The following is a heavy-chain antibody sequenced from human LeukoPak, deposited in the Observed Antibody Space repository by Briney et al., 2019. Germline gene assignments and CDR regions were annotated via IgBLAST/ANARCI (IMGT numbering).Heavy chain of an antibody. CDR2: IKQDGSEK. Sequence: GGSLRLSCAASGFTFSSYWMSRVRQAPGKGLEWVANIKQDGSEKYYVDSVKGRFTISIDNAKNSLYLQMNSLRAEATAVYYCARVVGSSWYSNHYSGMDVWGQATTVTVSS. D-gene: IGHD6-13*01. V-gene: IGHV3-7*03. J-gene: IGHJ6*02. CDR1: GFTFSSYW. CDR3: ARVVGSSWYSNHYSGMDV.